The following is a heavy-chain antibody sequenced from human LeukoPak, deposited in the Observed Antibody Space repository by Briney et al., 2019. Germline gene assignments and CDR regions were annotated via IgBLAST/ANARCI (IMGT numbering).Heavy chain of an antibody. J-gene: IGHJ5*02. CDR2: ISYDGSNK. V-gene: IGHV3-30*18. CDR3: AKERSRRPDNWFDP. Sequence: SCKASGYTFTSYYMHWVRQAPGKGLEWVAVISYDGSNKYYADSVKGRFTISRDNSKNTLYLQMNSLRAEDTAVYYCAKERSRRPDNWFDPWGQGTLVTVSS. CDR1: GYTFTSYY.